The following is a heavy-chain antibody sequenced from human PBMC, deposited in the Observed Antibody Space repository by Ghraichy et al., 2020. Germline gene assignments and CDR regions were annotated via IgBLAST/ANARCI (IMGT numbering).Heavy chain of an antibody. J-gene: IGHJ3*02. CDR3: ARVVVAATLREDAFDI. D-gene: IGHD2-15*01. CDR2: IYHSGST. V-gene: IGHV4-4*02. CDR1: GGSISSSNW. Sequence: SETLSLTCAVSGGSISSSNWWSWVRQPPGKGLEWIGEIYHSGSTNYNPSLKSRVTISVDKSKNQFSLKLSSVTAADTAVYYCARVVVAATLREDAFDIWGQGTMVTVSS.